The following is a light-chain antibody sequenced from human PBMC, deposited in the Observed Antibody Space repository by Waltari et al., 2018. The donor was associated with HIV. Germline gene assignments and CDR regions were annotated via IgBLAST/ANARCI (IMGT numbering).Light chain of an antibody. J-gene: IGLJ2*01. CDR3: SSYTSSSTVV. V-gene: IGLV2-14*01. CDR1: SSDVGGYNY. CDR2: EVS. Sequence: QSALTQPASVSGSPGQSLTISCTGTSSDVGGYNYVSWYQQHPGKAPKLMIYEVSNRPSGVSNRFSCSKSGNTASLTISGLQAEDEADYYCSSYTSSSTVVFGGGTKLTVL.